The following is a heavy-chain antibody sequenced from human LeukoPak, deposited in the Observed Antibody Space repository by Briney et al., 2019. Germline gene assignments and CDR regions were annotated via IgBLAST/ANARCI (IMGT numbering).Heavy chain of an antibody. D-gene: IGHD2-21*02. J-gene: IGHJ4*02. Sequence: SGGSLRLSCAASGLTVSRNYMSWIRQAPGKGLEWVSVIYSGGSIYDADSVKGRFTISRDNSKSTLYLQMNSLRAEDTAVYYCARGDVYFDNWGQGTLVTVSS. V-gene: IGHV3-53*01. CDR1: GLTVSRNY. CDR2: IYSGGSI. CDR3: ARGDVYFDN.